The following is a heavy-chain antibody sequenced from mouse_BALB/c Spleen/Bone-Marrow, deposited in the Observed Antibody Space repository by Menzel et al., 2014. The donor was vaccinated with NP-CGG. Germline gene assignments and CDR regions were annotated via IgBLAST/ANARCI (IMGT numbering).Heavy chain of an antibody. CDR3: ARDWYFDV. CDR2: INPSTGYT. J-gene: IGHJ1*01. CDR1: GYTFTSYW. Sequence: QVQLQRSGAELAKPGASVKMSCKASGYTFTSYWMHWVKQRPGQGLEWIGYINPSTGYTEYNQKFKDKATLTADKSSSTAYMQLSSLTSEDSAVYYCARDWYFDVWGAGTTVTVSS. V-gene: IGHV1-7*01.